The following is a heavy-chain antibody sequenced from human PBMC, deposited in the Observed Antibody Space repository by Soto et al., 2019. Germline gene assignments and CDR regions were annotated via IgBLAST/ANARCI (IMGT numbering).Heavy chain of an antibody. D-gene: IGHD6-13*01. V-gene: IGHV1-46*01. CDR1: GYTFTSYY. CDR2: INPSGGST. J-gene: IGHJ3*02. CDR3: AREQQLVPGPDAFDI. Sequence: GASVKVSCKASGYTFTSYYMHWVRQAPGQGLEGMGIINPSGGSTSYAQKFQGRVTMTRDTSTSTVYMELSSLRSEDTAVYYCAREQQLVPGPDAFDIWGQGTMVTV.